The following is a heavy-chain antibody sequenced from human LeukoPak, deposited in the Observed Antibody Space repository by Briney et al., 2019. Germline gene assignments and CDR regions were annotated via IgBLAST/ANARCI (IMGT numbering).Heavy chain of an antibody. D-gene: IGHD6-13*01. V-gene: IGHV3-9*01. J-gene: IGHJ4*02. Sequence: GGSLRLSCEASGFTFDDYGMHWVRQAPGKGLEWVSTISWDSASVGYVDSVKGRFTISRDNAKKTLYLQMNSLRPEDTALYYCAKDYGYSSSWYDYWGQGTLVTVSS. CDR3: AKDYGYSSSWYDY. CDR1: GFTFDDYG. CDR2: ISWDSASV.